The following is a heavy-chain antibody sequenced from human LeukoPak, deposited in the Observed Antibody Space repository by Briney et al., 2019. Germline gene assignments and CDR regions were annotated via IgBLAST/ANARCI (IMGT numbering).Heavy chain of an antibody. J-gene: IGHJ6*02. CDR1: GYTFTGYY. CDR2: INPNSGGT. CDR3: ARVDYYYYGMDV. V-gene: IGHV1-2*06. Sequence: ASVKVSCKASGYTFTGYYMHWVRQAPGQGLEWMGRINPNSGGTSYAQKFQGRVTMTRDTSISTAYMELSRLRSDDTAVYYCARVDYYYYGMDVWGQGTTVTVSS.